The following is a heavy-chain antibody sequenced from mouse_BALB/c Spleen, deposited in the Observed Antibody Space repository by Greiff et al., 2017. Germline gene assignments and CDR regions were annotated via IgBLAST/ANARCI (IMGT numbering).Heavy chain of an antibody. J-gene: IGHJ2*01. V-gene: IGHV1-63*02. Sequence: QVQLQQSGAELVRPGTSVKISCKASGYAFTNYWLGWVKQRPGHGLEWIGDIYPGGGYTNYNEKFKGKATLTADTSSSTAYMQLSSLTSEDSAVYFCARFYDGYERHFDYWGQGTTLTVSS. CDR1: GYAFTNYW. CDR3: ARFYDGYERHFDY. D-gene: IGHD2-3*01. CDR2: IYPGGGYT.